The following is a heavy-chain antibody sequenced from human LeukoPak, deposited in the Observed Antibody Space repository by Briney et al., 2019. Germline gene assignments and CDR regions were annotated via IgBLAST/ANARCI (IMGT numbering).Heavy chain of an antibody. D-gene: IGHD3-10*01. V-gene: IGHV3-53*01. J-gene: IGHJ4*02. Sequence: GGSLRLSCAASGFTVSSKYMSWVRQTPGKGLQWVALIYSSGDAYTADSVKGRFTISRDDSENTLYLQMDSLRAEDTAVYYCATGYYFGSGSYGYLDYWGQGTLVTVSS. CDR2: IYSSGDA. CDR1: GFTVSSKY. CDR3: ATGYYFGSGSYGYLDY.